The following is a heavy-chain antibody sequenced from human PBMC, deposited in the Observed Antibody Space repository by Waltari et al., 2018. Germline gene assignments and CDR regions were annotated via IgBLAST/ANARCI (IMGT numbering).Heavy chain of an antibody. J-gene: IGHJ6*02. V-gene: IGHV1-69*14. CDR1: GVTFCSTP. Sequence: QVQLVQSGAEVKKAGSSVTVSCKASGVTFCSTPVSWVRQAPGQGLEWMGGIIPVFGTAKYAQKFQGRVTITADRSTSTAYMEMTSLRSDDTAVYYCASCFSTSCLISYYFYMDVWGQGTTVTVSS. CDR3: ASCFSTSCLISYYFYMDV. CDR2: IIPVFGTA. D-gene: IGHD3-3*01.